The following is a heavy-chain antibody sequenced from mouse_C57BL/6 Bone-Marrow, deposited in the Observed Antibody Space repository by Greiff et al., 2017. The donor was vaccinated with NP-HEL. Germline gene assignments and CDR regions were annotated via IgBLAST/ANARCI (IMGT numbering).Heavy chain of an antibody. V-gene: IGHV1-15*01. Sequence: VKLQESGAELVRPGASVTLSCKASGYTFTDYEMHWVKQTPVHGLEWIGAIDPETGGTAYNQKFKGKAILTADKSSSTAYMELRSLTSEDSAVYYCTRQGQYAMDYWGQGTSVTVSS. CDR1: GYTFTDYE. CDR3: TRQGQYAMDY. CDR2: IDPETGGT. D-gene: IGHD3-3*01. J-gene: IGHJ4*01.